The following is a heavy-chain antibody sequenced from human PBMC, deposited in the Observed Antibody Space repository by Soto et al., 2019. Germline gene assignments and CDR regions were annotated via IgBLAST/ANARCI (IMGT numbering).Heavy chain of an antibody. D-gene: IGHD5-12*01. J-gene: IGHJ3*02. CDR3: ARDRRGYSSGNIVYGAADI. CDR2: IIPKFGTT. Sequence: QVQLVQSGPEVKEPGSSVKVSCKASEDTFNNYALTWVRQAPGQGLEWMGGIIPKFGTTNYAPKLQGRVTMTADESTSTLYLQLSSLTLEDTAVYWCARDRRGYSSGNIVYGAADIWGQGTVVLVSS. CDR1: EDTFNNYA. V-gene: IGHV1-69*01.